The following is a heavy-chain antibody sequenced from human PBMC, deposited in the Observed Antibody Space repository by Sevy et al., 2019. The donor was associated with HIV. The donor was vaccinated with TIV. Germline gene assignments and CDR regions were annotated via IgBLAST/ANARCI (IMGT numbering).Heavy chain of an antibody. D-gene: IGHD6-13*01. J-gene: IGHJ4*02. CDR3: TRDQCQELVRPHFDY. Sequence: GGSLRLSCTTSGFTFGDYAVSWVRQAPGKGLEWVGFIRSKVYGGTTDYAASVKGRFTISRDDFKSIAYLQMNSLKTEYTAMYDGTRDQCQELVRPHFDYWGQGTLVTVSS. CDR2: IRSKVYGGTT. V-gene: IGHV3-49*04. CDR1: GFTFGDYA.